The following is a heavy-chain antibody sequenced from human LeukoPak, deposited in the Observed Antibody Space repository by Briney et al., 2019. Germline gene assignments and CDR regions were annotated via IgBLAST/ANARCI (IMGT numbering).Heavy chain of an antibody. CDR3: TRPYCGGDCPTFDY. D-gene: IGHD2-21*02. CDR2: IRSKAYGGTT. J-gene: IGHJ4*02. CDR1: GFTFGDYA. Sequence: PGGSLRLSCTASGFTFGDYAMSWFRQAPGKGLEWVGFIRSKAYGGTTEYAASVKGRFTNSRDDSKSIAYLQMNSLKTEDTAVYYCTRPYCGGDCPTFDYWGQGTLVTVSS. V-gene: IGHV3-49*03.